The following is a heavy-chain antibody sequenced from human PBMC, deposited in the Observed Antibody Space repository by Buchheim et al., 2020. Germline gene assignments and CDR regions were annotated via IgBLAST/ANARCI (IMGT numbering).Heavy chain of an antibody. Sequence: QVQLQESGPGLVKPSGTLSLTCAVSGGSISSSNWWSWVRQPPGKGLEWIGEIYHSGSTNYNPSLKSRVTISIDKSKHQFSLKLSSVTAADTAVYYCARFCAVRAAAGNSYYYGMDVWGQGTT. V-gene: IGHV4-4*02. CDR2: IYHSGST. D-gene: IGHD6-13*01. CDR1: GGSISSSNW. J-gene: IGHJ6*02. CDR3: ARFCAVRAAAGNSYYYGMDV.